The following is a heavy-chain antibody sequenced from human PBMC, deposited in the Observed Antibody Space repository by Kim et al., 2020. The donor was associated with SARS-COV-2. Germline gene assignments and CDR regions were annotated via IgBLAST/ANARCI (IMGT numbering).Heavy chain of an antibody. CDR3: ARVRDYGDDTLNY. V-gene: IGHV1-18*01. D-gene: IGHD4-17*01. Sequence: AQNHQARVTMTTDTSTRTAYMELRSLRSDDTAVYYCARVRDYGDDTLNYWGQGTLVTVSS. J-gene: IGHJ4*02.